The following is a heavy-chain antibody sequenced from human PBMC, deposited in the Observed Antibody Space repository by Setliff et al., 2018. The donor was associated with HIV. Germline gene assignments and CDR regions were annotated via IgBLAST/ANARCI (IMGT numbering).Heavy chain of an antibody. J-gene: IGHJ4*02. CDR1: GGSMSSSGPGYY. V-gene: IGHV4-39*01. Sequence: PSETLSLTCTVSGGSMSSSGPGYYWGWVRQTPGGGLEWIGSVYYRRRTYYNPSLKSRVTISVDTFKNQLSLRLTSMAAADTAMYYCARSQPDTIFGVVTFDCWGQGKMVTVSS. D-gene: IGHD3-3*01. CDR2: VYYRRRT. CDR3: ARSQPDTIFGVVTFDC.